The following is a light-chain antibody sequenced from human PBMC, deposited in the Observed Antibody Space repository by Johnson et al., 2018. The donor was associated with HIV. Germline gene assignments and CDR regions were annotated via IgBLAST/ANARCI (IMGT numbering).Light chain of an antibody. J-gene: IGLJ1*01. Sequence: QSVLTQSPSVSAAPGQKVTISCSGSSSNIGNNYVSWYQQLPGTAPKLLIYDNNKRPSGIPDRFSGSKSGTSATLGITGLQTGDEADYYCGTWDSSLSAGEVFGTGTKVIVL. CDR3: GTWDSSLSAGEV. CDR1: SSNIGNNY. CDR2: DNN. V-gene: IGLV1-51*01.